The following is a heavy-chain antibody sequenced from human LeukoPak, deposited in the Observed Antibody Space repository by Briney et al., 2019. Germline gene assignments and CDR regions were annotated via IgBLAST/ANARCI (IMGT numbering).Heavy chain of an antibody. CDR2: IYYSGSI. J-gene: IGHJ3*02. Sequence: TLSLTCTVSGGSISRGGYYWSWIRQHPGKGLEYIGYIYYSGSIYYNPSLKSRLTISLDPSKNQSSLKLSSVTAADTAVYYCARDRGYSYGCDAFDIWGQGTMVTVSS. CDR3: ARDRGYSYGCDAFDI. V-gene: IGHV4-31*03. CDR1: GGSISRGGYY. D-gene: IGHD5-18*01.